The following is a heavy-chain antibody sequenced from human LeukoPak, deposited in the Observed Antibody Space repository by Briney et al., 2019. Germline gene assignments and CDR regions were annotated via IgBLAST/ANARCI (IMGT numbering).Heavy chain of an antibody. J-gene: IGHJ4*01. CDR1: GGSFSGYY. D-gene: IGHD3-22*01. CDR3: ARERGYYDSSGYGSYSDY. CDR2: IDHRGNT. V-gene: IGHV4-34*01. Sequence: PSETLSLTCAVYGGSFSGYYWGWIRQPPGKGLDYIGNIDHRGNTYYNPSLKSRLTILLDTSRNQFSLRLSSVTAADTAVYYCARERGYYDSSGYGSYSDYWGHGTLVTVSS.